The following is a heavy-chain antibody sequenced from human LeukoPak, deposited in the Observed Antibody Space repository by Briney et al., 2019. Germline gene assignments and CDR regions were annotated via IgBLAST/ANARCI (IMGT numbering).Heavy chain of an antibody. J-gene: IGHJ4*02. V-gene: IGHV6-1*01. CDR2: TYYRSQWYY. Sequence: SQTLSLTCAISGESVSSFGASWNWIRQSPSRGLEWLGRTYYRSQWYYEYAVSVKSRIIVAPDTSKNQFSLQLNSVTPEDTAVYYCVRGSYNFDYWGQGSLVTVSS. D-gene: IGHD5-24*01. CDR1: GESVSSFGAS. CDR3: VRGSYNFDY.